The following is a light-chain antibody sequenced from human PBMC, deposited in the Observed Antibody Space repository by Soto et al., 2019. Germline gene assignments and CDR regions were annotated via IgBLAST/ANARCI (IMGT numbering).Light chain of an antibody. CDR2: GAS. Sequence: EIVMTQSAATLSLSPGERVTLYCRASQSVSSYLAWYQQKPGQAPRLLIYGASARATGIPARFSGSGSGTEFTLTISNLQSEDFAVYYCQHYNNWPFTFGQGTKVDIK. V-gene: IGKV3-15*01. CDR1: QSVSSY. CDR3: QHYNNWPFT. J-gene: IGKJ2*01.